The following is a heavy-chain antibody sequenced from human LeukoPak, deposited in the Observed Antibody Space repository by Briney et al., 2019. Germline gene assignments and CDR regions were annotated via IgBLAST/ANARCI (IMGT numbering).Heavy chain of an antibody. CDR3: ARRYFGMVV. CDR2: IYSGDSP. V-gene: IGHV3-66*04. CDR1: EFTVSTNY. J-gene: IGHJ6*02. Sequence: PGGSLRLSCAASEFTVSTNYMTRVRQGGGEGLVWFSVIYSGDSPYYAVSVNGTFTISRDNSKNTLYLEMSSLRAEYTAVYYCARRYFGMVVWCQGATLTAAS.